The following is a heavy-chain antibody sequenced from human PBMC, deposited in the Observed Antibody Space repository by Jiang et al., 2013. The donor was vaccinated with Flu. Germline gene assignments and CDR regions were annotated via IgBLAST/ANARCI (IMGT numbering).Heavy chain of an antibody. V-gene: IGHV4-39*07. CDR3: ARHLYSSGHNDY. D-gene: IGHD6-19*01. J-gene: IGHJ4*02. Sequence: LLKPSETLSLTCTVSGDSISSSSYYWDWIRQPPGKGLEWIGSISYRGSSYYNPSLKSRVTISVDMSKNQFSLKLSSVTAADTAVYYCARHLYSSGHNDYWGQGTLVTVSS. CDR1: GDSISSSSYY. CDR2: ISYRGSS.